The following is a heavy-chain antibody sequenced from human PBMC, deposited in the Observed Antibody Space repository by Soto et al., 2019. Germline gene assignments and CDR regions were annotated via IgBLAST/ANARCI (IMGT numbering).Heavy chain of an antibody. J-gene: IGHJ4*02. Sequence: EVQLVESGGGLVKPGGSLRLSCAASGFSFSNAWMNWVRQAPGKGLEWVGRIKRETDGGTAEYAPPVEGRFSISRDDSKSTLYLQMNSLKIEDTAVYYCMDTHMAATWDYWGQGALVTVSS. CDR2: IKRETDGGTA. CDR3: MDTHMAATWDY. CDR1: GFSFSNAW. D-gene: IGHD5-18*01. V-gene: IGHV3-15*07.